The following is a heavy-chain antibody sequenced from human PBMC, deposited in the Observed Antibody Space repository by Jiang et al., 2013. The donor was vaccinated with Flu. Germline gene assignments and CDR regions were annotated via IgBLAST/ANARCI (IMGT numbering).Heavy chain of an antibody. CDR2: INPSGGST. D-gene: IGHD6-19*01. J-gene: IGHJ6*02. V-gene: IGHV1-46*01. CDR3: ARGAEYSSGWFTYYYYGMDV. CDR1: GGTFSSYA. Sequence: GAEVKKPGSSVKVSCKASGGTFSSYAISWVRQAPGQGLEWMGIINPSGGSTSYAQKFQGRVTMTRDTSISTAYMELSRLRSDDTAVYYCARGAEYSSGWFTYYYYGMDVWGQGP.